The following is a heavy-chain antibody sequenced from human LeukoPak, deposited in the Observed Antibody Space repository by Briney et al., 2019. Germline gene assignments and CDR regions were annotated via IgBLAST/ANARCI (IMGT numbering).Heavy chain of an antibody. D-gene: IGHD3-10*01. J-gene: IGHJ5*02. Sequence: GESLKISCKGSGYSLPNYWIGWVRQMPGKGLEWMGIIYPGDSDTKYSPSFQGQVTISADKSISTAYLQWSSLKASDTAMYYCARGTTIRGNWFDPWGQGTLVTVSS. V-gene: IGHV5-51*01. CDR3: ARGTTIRGNWFDP. CDR1: GYSLPNYW. CDR2: IYPGDSDT.